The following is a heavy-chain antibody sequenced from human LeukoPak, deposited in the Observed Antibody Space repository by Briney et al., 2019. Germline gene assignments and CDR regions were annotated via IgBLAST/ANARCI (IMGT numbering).Heavy chain of an antibody. J-gene: IGHJ4*02. Sequence: GGSLRLSCAASGVTFSSYSMNWVRQAPGQGLEWVSSISSSSYIYYAYSVTGRFTISRDNAKNSLYLQMNSLRAEDTAVYYCARVLEQLMAFGWGQGTLVTVSS. CDR1: GVTFSSYS. CDR2: ISSSSYI. D-gene: IGHD2-8*01. CDR3: ARVLEQLMAFG. V-gene: IGHV3-21*01.